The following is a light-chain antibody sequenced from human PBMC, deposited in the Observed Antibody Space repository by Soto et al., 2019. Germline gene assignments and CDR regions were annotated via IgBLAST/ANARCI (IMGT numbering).Light chain of an antibody. J-gene: IGLJ2*01. V-gene: IGLV2-14*01. Sequence: QSAMTQPASVSGSPGLSITISCTGTSSDVGAYNYVSWYQQHAGKAPKLIIYDVSNRPSGVSNRFSGSKSGNTASLTISGLQAEDEADYYCSSYTSSSTLFGGGTKVTVL. CDR2: DVS. CDR3: SSYTSSSTL. CDR1: SSDVGAYNY.